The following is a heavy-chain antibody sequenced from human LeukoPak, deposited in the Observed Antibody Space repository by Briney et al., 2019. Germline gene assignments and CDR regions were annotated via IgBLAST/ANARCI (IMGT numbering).Heavy chain of an antibody. D-gene: IGHD2-21*01. CDR1: GYTFTSYD. J-gene: IGHJ3*02. V-gene: IGHV1-8*03. CDR2: MNPNSGNT. CDR3: ARDGFGYCGGDCYAFDI. Sequence: GASVKVSCKASGYTFTSYDINWVRQATGQGLEWMGWMNPNSGNTGYAQKFQGRVTITRNTSISTAYMELSSLRSEDTAVYYCARDGFGYCGGDCYAFDIWGQGTMVTVSS.